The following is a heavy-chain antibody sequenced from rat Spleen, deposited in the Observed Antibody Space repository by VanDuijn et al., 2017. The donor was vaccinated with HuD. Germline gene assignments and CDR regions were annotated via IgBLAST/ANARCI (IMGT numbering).Heavy chain of an antibody. V-gene: IGHV5-29*01. CDR1: GFTFNNYW. CDR3: ASRRGPWFAY. CDR2: ISTTGSDT. D-gene: IGHD1-1*01. J-gene: IGHJ3*01. Sequence: EVQLVESGGGLVQPGGSLKLSCAASGFTFNNYWMTWIRQAPTKGLEWIACISTTGSDTYYRDSVKGRFTISRDNAKNTLYLQMDSLRSEDTATYYCASRRGPWFAYWGQGTLVTVSS.